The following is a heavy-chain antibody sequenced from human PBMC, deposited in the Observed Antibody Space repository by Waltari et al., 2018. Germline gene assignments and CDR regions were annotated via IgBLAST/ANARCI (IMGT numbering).Heavy chain of an antibody. Sequence: QVQLVESGGGVVQPGGSLRLSCAASGFTFSSSGMHWVRQAPGKGLEWVAFIRYDGSNKYYADSVKGRFTISRDNSKNTLYLQMNSLRAEDTAVYYCAKDWSRIAVAVIYYFDYWGQGTLVTVSS. CDR3: AKDWSRIAVAVIYYFDY. D-gene: IGHD6-19*01. V-gene: IGHV3-30*02. J-gene: IGHJ4*02. CDR2: IRYDGSNK. CDR1: GFTFSSSG.